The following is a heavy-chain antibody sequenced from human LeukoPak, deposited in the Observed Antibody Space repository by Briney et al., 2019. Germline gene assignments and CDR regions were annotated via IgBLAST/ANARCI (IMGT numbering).Heavy chain of an antibody. CDR3: ARASHSTVVRSVKFYYYYGMDV. CDR2: IYYSGTT. J-gene: IGHJ6*02. Sequence: SETLSLTCNVSGGSISSSSYYWGWIRQPPGQGLEWIGNIYYSGTTSYNPSLKSRVTIFVDMSKNQFSLKLTSVTAADTAVYYCARASHSTVVRSVKFYYYYGMDVWGQGTTVTVSS. D-gene: IGHD4-23*01. V-gene: IGHV4-39*01. CDR1: GGSISSSSYY.